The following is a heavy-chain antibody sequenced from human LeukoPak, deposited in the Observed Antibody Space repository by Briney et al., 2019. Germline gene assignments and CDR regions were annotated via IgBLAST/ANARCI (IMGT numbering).Heavy chain of an antibody. Sequence: GGSLRLSCVASGFTYRTYWMDWVRQAPGRGLEWVANINQDGSEKYHVDSVKGRFTISRDNAKNSIYLQMNSLTAEDTTVYYCMREYWYFDLWGRGTLVTVSS. CDR1: GFTYRTYW. V-gene: IGHV3-7*01. J-gene: IGHJ2*01. CDR3: MREYWYFDL. CDR2: INQDGSEK.